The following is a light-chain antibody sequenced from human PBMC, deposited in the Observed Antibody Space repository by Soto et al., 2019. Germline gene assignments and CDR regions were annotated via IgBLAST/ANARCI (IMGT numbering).Light chain of an antibody. V-gene: IGKV3-11*01. Sequence: ELVLTQSPATLSLSPGVRATLSCRASQSVSSYLAWYQQKPGQAPRLLIYDASNRATGIPARFSGSGSWTDFTLTISSLEPEDFAVYYCQQRSNWPPITFGQGTRLEIK. CDR3: QQRSNWPPIT. CDR1: QSVSSY. CDR2: DAS. J-gene: IGKJ5*01.